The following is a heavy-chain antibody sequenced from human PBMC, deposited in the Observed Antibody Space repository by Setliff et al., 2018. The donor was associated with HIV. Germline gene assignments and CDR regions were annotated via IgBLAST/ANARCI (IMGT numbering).Heavy chain of an antibody. CDR2: IYQSGST. Sequence: SETLSLTCTVSHYSINSEYYWGWFRQPPGKGLEYVGSIYQSGSTYCSPSLKSRVSMSIDTSKDQFSLRLKSLTASDTAVYYCARLDTIMLYSDCWGQGTLVTVSS. CDR1: HYSINSEYY. V-gene: IGHV4-38-2*02. CDR3: ARLDTIMLYSDC. D-gene: IGHD3-16*01. J-gene: IGHJ4*02.